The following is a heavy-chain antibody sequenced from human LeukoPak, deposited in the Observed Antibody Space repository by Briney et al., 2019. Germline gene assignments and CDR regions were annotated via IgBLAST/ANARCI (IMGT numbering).Heavy chain of an antibody. CDR3: ARCMVLSQGWCNWFDP. J-gene: IGHJ5*02. D-gene: IGHD6-13*01. CDR1: GFDLTTYA. V-gene: IGHV3-23*01. CDR2: IRIGGGGT. Sequence: PGGSLRLSCAASGFDLTTYAMTWVRQAPAKGLEWVSSIRIGGGGTYYADSVKGRFTISRDNSENTLHLQMNSLRVEDTARYFCARCMVLSQGWCNWFDPWGQGTRVTLSS.